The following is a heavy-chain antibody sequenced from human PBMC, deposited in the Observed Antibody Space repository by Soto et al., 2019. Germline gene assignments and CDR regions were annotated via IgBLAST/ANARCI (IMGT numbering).Heavy chain of an antibody. CDR3: ARGGWELYYFDY. CDR2: INHSGST. Sequence: SETLSLTCAVYGGSFSGYYWSWIRQPPGKGLEWIGEINHSGSTNYNPSLKSRVTISVDTSKNQFSLKLSSVTAADTAVYYCARGGWELYYFDYWGQGTLVTVSS. J-gene: IGHJ4*02. D-gene: IGHD1-26*01. V-gene: IGHV4-34*01. CDR1: GGSFSGYY.